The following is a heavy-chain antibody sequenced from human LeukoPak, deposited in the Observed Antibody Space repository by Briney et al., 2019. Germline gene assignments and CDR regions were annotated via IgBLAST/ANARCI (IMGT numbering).Heavy chain of an antibody. J-gene: IGHJ4*02. CDR3: ARVSGYYDFWSGYPDY. Sequence: SVKVSCKASGGTFSSYAISWVRQAPGQGLEWMGGIIPIFGTANYAQKFQGRVTITADESTSTAYMELSSLRSEDTAVYYCARVSGYYDFWSGYPDYWGQGTLVTVSS. D-gene: IGHD3-3*01. V-gene: IGHV1-69*13. CDR1: GGTFSSYA. CDR2: IIPIFGTA.